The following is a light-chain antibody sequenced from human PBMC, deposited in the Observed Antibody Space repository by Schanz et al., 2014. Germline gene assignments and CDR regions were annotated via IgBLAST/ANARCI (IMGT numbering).Light chain of an antibody. J-gene: IGLJ1*01. V-gene: IGLV2-14*03. CDR3: CSYAGSSTSYV. Sequence: QSALTQPASVSGSPGQSITISCTGTSSDVGGYNYVTWYQQYPGKAPKVIIYDVSDRPSGVSNRFSGSSSGNTASLTISGLQADDEADYYCCSYAGSSTSYVFGTGTKLTVL. CDR2: DVS. CDR1: SSDVGGYNY.